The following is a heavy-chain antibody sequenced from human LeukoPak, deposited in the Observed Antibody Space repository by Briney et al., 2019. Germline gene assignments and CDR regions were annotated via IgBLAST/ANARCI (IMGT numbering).Heavy chain of an antibody. CDR3: TRLTKGGWFDP. CDR2: IRSKAYGGTT. Sequence: PGGSLRLSCTASGFTFGDYAMSWVRQAPGKGLEWVGFIRSKAYGGTTEYAASVKGRFTISTDDSKSIAYLQMNSLKTEDTAVYYCTRLTKGGWFDPWGQGTLVTVSS. V-gene: IGHV3-49*04. CDR1: GFTFGDYA. D-gene: IGHD3-3*01. J-gene: IGHJ5*02.